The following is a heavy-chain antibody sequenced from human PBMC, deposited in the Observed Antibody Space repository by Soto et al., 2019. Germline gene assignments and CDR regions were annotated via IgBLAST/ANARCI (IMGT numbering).Heavy chain of an antibody. CDR1: GFSLSTSGMC. Sequence: SGPTLVNPTQTLTLTCTFSGFSLSTSGMCVSWIRQPPGKALEWLALIDWDDDKYYSTSLKTRLTISKDTSKNQVVLTMTNMDPVDTATYYCARISQGVALRGYYYGMDVWGQGTTVTVSS. J-gene: IGHJ6*02. CDR2: IDWDDDK. D-gene: IGHD2-15*01. V-gene: IGHV2-70*01. CDR3: ARISQGVALRGYYYGMDV.